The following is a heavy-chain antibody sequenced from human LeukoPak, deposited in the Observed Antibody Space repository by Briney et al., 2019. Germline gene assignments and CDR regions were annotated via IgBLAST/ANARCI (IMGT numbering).Heavy chain of an antibody. CDR1: GYTFTSYD. Sequence: ASVEVSCKASGYTFTSYDINWVRQATGQGLEWMGWMNPNSGNTGYAQNFQGRVTMTEDTSTETAYMELSSLTSEDTAVYYCATVAVSISPFDFWGQGTLVTVSS. J-gene: IGHJ4*02. V-gene: IGHV1-8*01. D-gene: IGHD2-21*01. CDR3: ATVAVSISPFDF. CDR2: MNPNSGNT.